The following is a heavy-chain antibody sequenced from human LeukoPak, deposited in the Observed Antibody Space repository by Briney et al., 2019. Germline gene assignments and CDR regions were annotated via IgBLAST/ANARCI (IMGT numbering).Heavy chain of an antibody. CDR3: ARVDYGDCHNWFDP. V-gene: IGHV1-2*02. CDR2: INPNSGGT. D-gene: IGHD4-17*01. J-gene: IGHJ5*02. Sequence: GASVKVSCKASGYTFTGYYMHWVRQAPGQGLEWMGWINPNSGGTNYAQKFQGRVTMTRDTSISTAYMELSRLRSDDTAVYYCARVDYGDCHNWFDPWGQGTLVTVSS. CDR1: GYTFTGYY.